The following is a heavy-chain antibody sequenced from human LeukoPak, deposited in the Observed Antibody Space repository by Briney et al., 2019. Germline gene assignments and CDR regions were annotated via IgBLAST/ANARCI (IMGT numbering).Heavy chain of an antibody. V-gene: IGHV4-34*01. CDR1: GGSFSGYY. J-gene: IGHJ4*02. D-gene: IGHD3-3*01. CDR2: IYYSGST. CDR3: ASYDSGRYYFDY. Sequence: SETLSLTCAVYGGSFSGYYWSWIRQPPGKGLEWIGSIYYSGSTYYNPSLKSRVTISVDTSKNQFSLKLSSVTAADTAVYYCASYDSGRYYFDYWGQGTLVTVSS.